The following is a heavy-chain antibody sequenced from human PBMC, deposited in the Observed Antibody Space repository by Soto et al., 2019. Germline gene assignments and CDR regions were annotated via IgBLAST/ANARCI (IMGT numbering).Heavy chain of an antibody. CDR3: ARVRGYSYAAYYYGMDV. D-gene: IGHD5-18*01. V-gene: IGHV1-69*13. CDR2: IIPIFGTA. Sequence: ASVKVSCKASGGTFSSYAISWVRQAPGQGLEWMGEIIPIFGTANYAQKFQGRVTITADESTSTAYMELSSLRSEDTAVYYCARVRGYSYAAYYYGMDVWGQGTTVTVSS. J-gene: IGHJ6*02. CDR1: GGTFSSYA.